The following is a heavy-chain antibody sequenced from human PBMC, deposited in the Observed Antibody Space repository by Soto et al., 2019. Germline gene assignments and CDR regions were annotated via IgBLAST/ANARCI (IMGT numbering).Heavy chain of an antibody. D-gene: IGHD3-22*01. Sequence: SVKVSCKASGGTFSSYAISGVRQAPGQGLEWMGGIIPIFGTANYAQKFQGRVTITADESTSTAYMELSSLRSEDTAVYYCARDYYDSSGYYGPADDAFDIWGQGTMVTVSS. J-gene: IGHJ3*02. V-gene: IGHV1-69*13. CDR3: ARDYYDSSGYYGPADDAFDI. CDR1: GGTFSSYA. CDR2: IIPIFGTA.